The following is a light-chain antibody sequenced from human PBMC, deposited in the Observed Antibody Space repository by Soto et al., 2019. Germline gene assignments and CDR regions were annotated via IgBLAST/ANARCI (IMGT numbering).Light chain of an antibody. V-gene: IGLV2-8*01. CDR2: DVS. CDR1: SSDVGGYNY. Sequence: QSALTQPPSASGSPGQSVTISCTGSSSDVGGYNYVSWYQQHPGKAPKLMIYDVSKRPSGVPDRFSGSKSGNTASLTVSGLQAEDEADYCCSSYAGSNIVVFGGGTKLTV. J-gene: IGLJ2*01. CDR3: SSYAGSNIVV.